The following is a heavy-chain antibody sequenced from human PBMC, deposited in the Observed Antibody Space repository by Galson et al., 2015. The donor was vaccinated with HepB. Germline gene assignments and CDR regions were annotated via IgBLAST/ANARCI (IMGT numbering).Heavy chain of an antibody. CDR1: GFTFSNAW. CDR2: IKSKTDGGTT. CDR3: TTEGGSGSFVNGMDV. J-gene: IGHJ6*02. V-gene: IGHV3-15*01. Sequence: SLRLSCAASGFTFSNAWMSWVRQAPGKGLEWVGRIKSKTDGGTTDYAAPVKGRFTISRDDSKNTLYLQMNSLKTEDTAVYYCTTEGGSGSFVNGMDVWGQVTTVTVSS. D-gene: IGHD3-10*01.